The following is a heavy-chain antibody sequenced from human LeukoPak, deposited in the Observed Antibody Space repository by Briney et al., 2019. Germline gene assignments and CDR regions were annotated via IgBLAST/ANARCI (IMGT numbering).Heavy chain of an antibody. CDR2: ISSSSSTI. V-gene: IGHV3-48*01. J-gene: IGHJ5*02. CDR3: ARGSKYTSSWSRNKWFDP. Sequence: GGSLRLSCAASGFTFSSYSMNWVRQAPGKGLEWVSYISSSSSTIYYADSVKGRFTISRDNAKNSLYLQMNSLRAEDTAVYYCARGSKYTSSWSRNKWFDPWGQGTLVTVSS. D-gene: IGHD6-13*01. CDR1: GFTFSSYS.